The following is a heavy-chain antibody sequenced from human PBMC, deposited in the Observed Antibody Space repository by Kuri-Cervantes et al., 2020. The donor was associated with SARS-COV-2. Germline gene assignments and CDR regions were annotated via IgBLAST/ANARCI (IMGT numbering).Heavy chain of an antibody. Sequence: LRLSCAVSGGSISSGGYSWSWIRQPPGKGLEWIGYIYHSGSTNYNPSLKSRVTISVDTSKNQFSLKLSSVTAADTAVYYCARASRLNSSGYYYSDPLLYFDYWGQGTLVTVSS. J-gene: IGHJ4*02. D-gene: IGHD3-22*01. CDR3: ARASRLNSSGYYYSDPLLYFDY. V-gene: IGHV4-30-2*01. CDR2: IYHSGST. CDR1: GGSISSGGYS.